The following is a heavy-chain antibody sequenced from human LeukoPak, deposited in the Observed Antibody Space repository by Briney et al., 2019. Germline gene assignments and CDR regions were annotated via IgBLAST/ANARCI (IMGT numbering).Heavy chain of an antibody. CDR3: ARDTNGWYAEYYFDY. CDR2: IKQDGSEK. V-gene: IGHV3-7*01. CDR1: GFTFTSYW. D-gene: IGHD6-19*01. J-gene: IGHJ4*02. Sequence: GGSLRLSCVASGFTFTSYWMSWVRQAPGKGLEWVSNIKQDGSEKYYVDSVKGRFTISRDNGKNSLYLQMNSLRAEDTAVYYCARDTNGWYAEYYFDYWGQGTLATVSS.